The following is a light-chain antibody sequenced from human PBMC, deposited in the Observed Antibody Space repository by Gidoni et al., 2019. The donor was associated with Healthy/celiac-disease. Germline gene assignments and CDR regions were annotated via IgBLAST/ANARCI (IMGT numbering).Light chain of an antibody. CDR1: QSVSSY. Sequence: EIVLTQSPATLSLSPGERATLTCRASQSVSSYLAWCQQKPGQAPRPLIYDASNRATGIPARFSGSGSGTDFTLTISSLEPEDFAVYYCQQRSNWPPLPFGGGTKVEIK. CDR2: DAS. V-gene: IGKV3-11*01. CDR3: QQRSNWPPLP. J-gene: IGKJ4*01.